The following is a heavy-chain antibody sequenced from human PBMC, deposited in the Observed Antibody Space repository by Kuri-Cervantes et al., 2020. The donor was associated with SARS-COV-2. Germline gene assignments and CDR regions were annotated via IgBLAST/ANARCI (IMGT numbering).Heavy chain of an antibody. J-gene: IGHJ5*02. CDR2: ISKGSDTI. Sequence: GESLKISCAASGFTFNTYSMDWVRLAPGKGLEWLAYISKGSDTIYYADSVKGRFTITRDNAKNSLLLQMNSLRADDTAVYYCARGGEDFVQETRNLFEPWGRGTQVTVSS. V-gene: IGHV3-48*01. CDR1: GFTFNTYS. D-gene: IGHD2-8*01. CDR3: ARGGEDFVQETRNLFEP.